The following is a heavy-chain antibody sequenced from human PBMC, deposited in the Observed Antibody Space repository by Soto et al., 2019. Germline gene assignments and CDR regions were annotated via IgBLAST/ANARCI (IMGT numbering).Heavy chain of an antibody. V-gene: IGHV4-39*01. CDR1: GGSISSSSYY. Sequence: PSETLSLTCTVSGGSISSSSYYWGWIRQPPGKGLEWIGSIYYSGSTYYNPSLKSRVTISVDTSKNQFSLKLSSVTAADTAVYYCARVGFNWNDDYYGMDVWGQGTTVT. CDR3: ARVGFNWNDDYYGMDV. CDR2: IYYSGST. D-gene: IGHD1-20*01. J-gene: IGHJ6*02.